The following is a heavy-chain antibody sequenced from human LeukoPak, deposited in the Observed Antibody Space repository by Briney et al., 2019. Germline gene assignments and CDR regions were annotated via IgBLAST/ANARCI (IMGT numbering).Heavy chain of an antibody. V-gene: IGHV1-2*04. CDR3: ARASRFLEWLLDY. CDR1: GYTFTGYY. Sequence: ASVKVSCKASGYTFTGYYMHWVRQAPGQGLEWMGWINPNSGGTNYAQKFQGWVTMTRDTSISTAYMELSGLRSDDTAVYYCARASRFLEWLLDYWGQGTLVTVSS. J-gene: IGHJ4*02. D-gene: IGHD3-3*01. CDR2: INPNSGGT.